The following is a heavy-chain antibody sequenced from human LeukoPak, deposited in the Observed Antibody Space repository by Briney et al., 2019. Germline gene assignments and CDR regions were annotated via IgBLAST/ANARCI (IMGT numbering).Heavy chain of an antibody. V-gene: IGHV4-34*01. Sequence: SETLSLTCAVYGGSFSGYYWSWIRQPPGKGLEWIGEINHSGSTNYNPSLKSRVTISVDTSKNQFSLKLSSVTAAATAVYYCARGRPWNYPFDYWGQGTLVTVSS. D-gene: IGHD1-7*01. CDR3: ARGRPWNYPFDY. CDR2: INHSGST. J-gene: IGHJ4*02. CDR1: GGSFSGYY.